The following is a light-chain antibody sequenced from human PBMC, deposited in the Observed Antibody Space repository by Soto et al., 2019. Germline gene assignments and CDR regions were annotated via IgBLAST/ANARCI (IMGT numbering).Light chain of an antibody. CDR1: QSVSSRH. J-gene: IGKJ2*01. CDR2: GTS. V-gene: IGKV3-20*01. CDR3: QQYDNSPRYT. Sequence: EIVLTQSPGTLSLSPGERATLSCRASQSVSSRHLAWYQQKPGQAPRLLIYGTSSRATGIPDRFSGSGSGTDFTLTISRLEPEDFAVYYCQQYDNSPRYTFGQGTKLEIK.